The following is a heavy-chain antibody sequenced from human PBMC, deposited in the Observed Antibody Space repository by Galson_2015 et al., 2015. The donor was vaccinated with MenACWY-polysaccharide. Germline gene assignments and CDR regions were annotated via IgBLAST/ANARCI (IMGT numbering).Heavy chain of an antibody. CDR1: GFIFSNFA. V-gene: IGHV3-33*01. CDR2: IWHDGSNK. J-gene: IGHJ1*01. Sequence: SLRLSCAASGFIFSNFAMHWVRQAPGKGLEWVAVIWHDGSNKYYADSVKGRFTISRDNSKNTVYLQMNSLRAEDTAVYYCLRDAGSGPWNFEHWGQGSLVTVSS. D-gene: IGHD3-10*01. CDR3: LRDAGSGPWNFEH.